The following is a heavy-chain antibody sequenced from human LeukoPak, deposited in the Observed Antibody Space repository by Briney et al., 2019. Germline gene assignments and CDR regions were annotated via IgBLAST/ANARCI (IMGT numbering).Heavy chain of an antibody. CDR3: ANYDCIDYTFDY. Sequence: PSETLSLTCTVSGGSISNSNYYWGWIRQPPGKGLEWIGTIYYSGSTYYNPSLKSRVTISVDTSKNQFSVKLSSVTATDTAVYYCANYDCIDYTFDYWGQGTLVTVSS. CDR2: IYYSGST. J-gene: IGHJ4*02. CDR1: GGSISNSNYY. V-gene: IGHV4-39*01. D-gene: IGHD4-11*01.